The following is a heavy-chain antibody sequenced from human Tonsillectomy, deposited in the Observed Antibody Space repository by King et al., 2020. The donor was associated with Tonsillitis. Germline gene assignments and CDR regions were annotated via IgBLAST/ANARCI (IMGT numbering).Heavy chain of an antibody. CDR3: AKERGIAAAGTGNWFDP. V-gene: IGHV3-30*18. CDR2: ISYDGSNK. J-gene: IGHJ5*02. D-gene: IGHD6-13*01. Sequence: VQLVEFGGGVVQPGRSLRLSCAASGFTFSSYGMHWVRQAPGKGLEWVAVISYDGSNKYYADSVKGRFTISRDNSKNTLYLQMNSLRAEDTAVYYCAKERGIAAAGTGNWFDPWGQGTLVTVSS. CDR1: GFTFSSYG.